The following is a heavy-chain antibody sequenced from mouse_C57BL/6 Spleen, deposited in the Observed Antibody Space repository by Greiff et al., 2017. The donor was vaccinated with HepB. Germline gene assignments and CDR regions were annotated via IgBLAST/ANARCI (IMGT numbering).Heavy chain of an antibody. D-gene: IGHD1-1*01. J-gene: IGHJ1*03. CDR3: ARRVLYYGSSYRYFDV. CDR2: ILPGSGST. CDR1: GYTFTGYW. V-gene: IGHV1-9*01. Sequence: QVQLKQSGAELMKPGASVKLSCKATGYTFTGYWIEWVKQRPGHGLEWIGEILPGSGSTNYNEKFKGKATFTADTSSNTAYMQLSSLTTEDSAIYYCARRVLYYGSSYRYFDVWGTGTTVTVSS.